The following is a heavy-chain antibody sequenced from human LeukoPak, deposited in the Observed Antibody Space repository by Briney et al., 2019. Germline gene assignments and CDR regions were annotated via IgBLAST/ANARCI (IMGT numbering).Heavy chain of an antibody. V-gene: IGHV3-21*01. CDR2: ISSSGAYI. CDR1: GFTVSSNY. D-gene: IGHD3-22*01. Sequence: GGSLRLSCAASGFTVSSNYMSWGRQAQGKGLEWVSSISSSGAYIYYADLVEGRFTISRDNGKNSLYLQMNSLRAEDTAVYYCARGVGNYRYYFDFWGQGTLVTVSS. J-gene: IGHJ4*02. CDR3: ARGVGNYRYYFDF.